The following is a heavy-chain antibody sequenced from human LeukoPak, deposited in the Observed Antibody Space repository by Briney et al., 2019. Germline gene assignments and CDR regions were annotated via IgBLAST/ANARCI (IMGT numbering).Heavy chain of an antibody. J-gene: IGHJ4*02. D-gene: IGHD3-9*01. V-gene: IGHV3-74*01. Sequence: GGSLRLSCAASGFIFSKYWMHWVRQTPGEGLVWVSRIREDGTYTSYADSVKGRFTISRDNARNTVFLQMNSLRAEDTAVYYCARDFDMGITPGDDFDFWGQGTLVTVSS. CDR2: IREDGTYT. CDR1: GFIFSKYW. CDR3: ARDFDMGITPGDDFDF.